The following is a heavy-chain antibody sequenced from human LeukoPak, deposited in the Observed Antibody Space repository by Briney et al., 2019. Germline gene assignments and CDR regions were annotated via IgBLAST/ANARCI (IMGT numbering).Heavy chain of an antibody. CDR2: IYSGGST. J-gene: IGHJ4*02. V-gene: IGHV3-53*01. Sequence: GGSLRLSCAASGFAVSSNYMSWVRQAPGRGLEWVSVIYSGGSTYYADSVKGRFTISRDNSKNTLYLQMNSLRAEDTAVYYCARGEGGIAAAGTDFWGQGTLVTVSS. CDR1: GFAVSSNY. D-gene: IGHD6-13*01. CDR3: ARGEGGIAAAGTDF.